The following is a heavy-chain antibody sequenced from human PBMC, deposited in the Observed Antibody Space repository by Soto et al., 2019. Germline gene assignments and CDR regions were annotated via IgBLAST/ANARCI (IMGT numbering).Heavy chain of an antibody. V-gene: IGHV3-73*01. CDR1: GFTFSGSA. Sequence: PGGSLRLSCAASGFTFSGSAMHWVRQASGKGLEWVGRIRSKANSYATAYAASVKGRFTISRDDSKNTAYLQMNSLKTEDTAVYYWTRHGMGGPYYFDYWGQGTLVTVSS. CDR2: IRSKANSYAT. D-gene: IGHD1-1*01. CDR3: TRHGMGGPYYFDY. J-gene: IGHJ4*02.